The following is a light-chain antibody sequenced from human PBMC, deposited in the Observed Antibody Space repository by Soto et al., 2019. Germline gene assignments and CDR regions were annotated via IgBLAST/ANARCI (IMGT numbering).Light chain of an antibody. J-gene: IGKJ5*01. Sequence: EIVLTRSPATLSLSPGERATLSCRASQSVSNYLAWYQQKPGQPPRLLIYDASNRATGIPARFSGSGSGTDFTLTISSLEPEDFAVYYCQQRSNWPPITFGQGTRLEIK. CDR3: QQRSNWPPIT. CDR1: QSVSNY. V-gene: IGKV3-11*01. CDR2: DAS.